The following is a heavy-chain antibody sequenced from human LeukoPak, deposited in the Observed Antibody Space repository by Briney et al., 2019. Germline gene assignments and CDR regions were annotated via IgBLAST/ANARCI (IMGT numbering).Heavy chain of an antibody. CDR2: ISDFGGST. V-gene: IGHV3-23*01. Sequence: PGGSLRLSCAAFGFAFSSYAMSWVRQAPGKGLEWVSTISDFGGSTYYADSVKGRFTISRDISENTLYLQMNSLRAEDTAVYYCARDQNILDYGGNLYFDYWGQGTLVTVSS. D-gene: IGHD4-23*01. CDR3: ARDQNILDYGGNLYFDY. J-gene: IGHJ4*02. CDR1: GFAFSSYA.